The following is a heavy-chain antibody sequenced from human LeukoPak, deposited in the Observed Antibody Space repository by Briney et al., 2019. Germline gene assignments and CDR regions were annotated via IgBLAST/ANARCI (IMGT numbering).Heavy chain of an antibody. V-gene: IGHV3-30*18. D-gene: IGHD3-3*01. CDR1: GFTFNTYG. CDR2: ISYDGSNK. J-gene: IGHJ4*02. Sequence: GRSLRLSCAASGFTFNTYGMHWVRQAPGEGLEWVAVISYDGSNKYYVDSVKGRFTISRDNSKNTLYLQMNSLRAEDTAVYYCAKEIRWRFDYWGQGTLVTVSS. CDR3: AKEIRWRFDY.